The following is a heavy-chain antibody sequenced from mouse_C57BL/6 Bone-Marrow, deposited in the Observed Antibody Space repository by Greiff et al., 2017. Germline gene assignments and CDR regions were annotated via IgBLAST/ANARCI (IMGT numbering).Heavy chain of an antibody. CDR1: GYTFTSYW. CDR2: IDPSDSYT. V-gene: IGHV1-69*01. CDR3: ARRMDY. Sequence: QVQLQQSGAELVMPGASVKLSCKASGYTFTSYWMHWVKQRPGQGLEWIGEIDPSDSYTNYNQKFKGKSTLTVDKSSSTAYMQRSSLTSEDSAVYYCARRMDYWGQGTSVTVSS. J-gene: IGHJ4*01.